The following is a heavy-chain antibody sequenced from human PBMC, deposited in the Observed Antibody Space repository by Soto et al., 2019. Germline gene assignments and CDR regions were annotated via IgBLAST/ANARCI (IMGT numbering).Heavy chain of an antibody. CDR2: IYYSGST. CDR3: AGDNEEPGLWVGESHYYHRMGR. D-gene: IGHD3-10*01. J-gene: IGHJ6*02. Sequence: QVQLQESGPGLVKPSQTLSLTCTVSGGSISSGGYYWSWIRQHPGKGLEWIGYIYYSGSTYYNPSPQSRVTISGDPSKKPFSLKLSSVTGADQAGYYRAGDNEEPGLWVGESHYYHRMGRWGQGTTVTVSS. V-gene: IGHV4-31*03. CDR1: GGSISSGGYY.